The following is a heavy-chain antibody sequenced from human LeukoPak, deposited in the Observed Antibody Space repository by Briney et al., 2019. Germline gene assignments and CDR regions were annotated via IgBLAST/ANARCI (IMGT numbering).Heavy chain of an antibody. CDR2: IYPGDSDT. V-gene: IGHV5-51*01. J-gene: IGHJ3*02. CDR1: GYKFTNYW. D-gene: IGHD3-3*01. CDR3: ARRFFGSWDAFDI. Sequence: GESLKISCVASGYKFTNYWIGWVRRMPGKGVGWMVMIYPGDSDTRYSPSFQGQVTISADNSINTAYLQWSSLKASDTAMYYCARRFFGSWDAFDIWGQGTMVSMSS.